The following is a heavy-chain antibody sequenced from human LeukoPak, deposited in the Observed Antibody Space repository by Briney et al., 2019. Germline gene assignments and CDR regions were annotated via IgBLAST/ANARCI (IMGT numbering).Heavy chain of an antibody. CDR1: GFTFDDYA. V-gene: IGHV3-9*01. J-gene: IGHJ3*02. Sequence: PGGSLRLSCAASGFTFDDYAIHWVRQAPGKGLEWVSGISWNSGKIVYADSVKGRFTISRDNAKNSVYLQMDSLRAEDTALYYCAKETHSTMVPGYAFDNWGQGTMVTVSS. CDR3: AKETHSTMVPGYAFDN. CDR2: ISWNSGKI. D-gene: IGHD2-8*01.